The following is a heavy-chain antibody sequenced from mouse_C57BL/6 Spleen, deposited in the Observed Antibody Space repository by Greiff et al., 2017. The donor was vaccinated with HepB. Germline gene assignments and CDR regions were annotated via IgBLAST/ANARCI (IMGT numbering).Heavy chain of an antibody. CDR1: GYAFSSSW. D-gene: IGHD2-10*02. Sequence: VQLQQSGPELVKPGASVKISCKASGYAFSSSWMNWVKQRPGKGLEWIGRIYPGDGDTNYNGKFKGKATMTADTSSSTADMQLSSLTSEDSAVYFCARAPFPSRGFDYWGQGTTLTVSS. V-gene: IGHV1-82*01. CDR3: ARAPFPSRGFDY. J-gene: IGHJ2*01. CDR2: IYPGDGDT.